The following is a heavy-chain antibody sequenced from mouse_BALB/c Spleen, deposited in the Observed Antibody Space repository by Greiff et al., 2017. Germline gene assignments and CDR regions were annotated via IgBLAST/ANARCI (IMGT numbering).Heavy chain of an antibody. CDR2: INPSTGYT. CDR1: GYTFTSYW. V-gene: IGHV1-7*01. D-gene: IGHD2-3*01. CDR3: ARGSDGYCAMDY. J-gene: IGHJ4*01. Sequence: QVHVKQSGAELAKPGASVKMSCKASGYTFTSYWMHWVKQRPGQGLEWIGYINPSTGYTEYNQKFKDKATLTADKSSSTAYMQLSSLTSEDSAVYYCARGSDGYCAMDYWGQGTSVTVSS.